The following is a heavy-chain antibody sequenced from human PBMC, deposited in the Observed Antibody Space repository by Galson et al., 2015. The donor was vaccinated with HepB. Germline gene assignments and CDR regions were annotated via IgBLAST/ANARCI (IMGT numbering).Heavy chain of an antibody. D-gene: IGHD1-14*01. Sequence: SLRLSCAASGFTFRTYALHWVRQAPGTGLEWVSLISYDERNKYYADSAKGRFTISRDNSKNTLYLQMNSLRAEDTAVYYCAREVHRFSGWSPVDVWGKGTTVTVSS. V-gene: IGHV3-30*04. CDR3: AREVHRFSGWSPVDV. CDR2: ISYDERNK. J-gene: IGHJ6*04. CDR1: GFTFRTYA.